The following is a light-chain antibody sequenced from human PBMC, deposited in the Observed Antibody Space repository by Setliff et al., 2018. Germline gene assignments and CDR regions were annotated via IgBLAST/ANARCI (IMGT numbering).Light chain of an antibody. CDR1: RSDVGGYNY. Sequence: QSVLTQPASVSGSPGQSITISCTGTRSDVGGYNYVSWYQQHPGKVPKLMIYEVSNRPSGVSNRFSGSKSGNTASLTISRLQTEDEADYYCTSYTISSTEVFGTGTKVT. J-gene: IGLJ1*01. CDR2: EVS. CDR3: TSYTISSTEV. V-gene: IGLV2-14*01.